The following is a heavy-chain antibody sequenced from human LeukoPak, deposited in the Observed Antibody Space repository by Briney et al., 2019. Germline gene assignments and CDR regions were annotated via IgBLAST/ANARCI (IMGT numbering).Heavy chain of an antibody. D-gene: IGHD3-22*01. Sequence: GGSLRLSCAASGFTFDDYAMHWVRQAPGKGLEWVSGISWNSGSIGYADSVKGRFTISRDNAKNSLYLQMNSLRAEDTAVYYCARESSYDSSGDAFDIWGQGTMVTVSS. V-gene: IGHV3-9*01. CDR2: ISWNSGSI. CDR1: GFTFDDYA. J-gene: IGHJ3*02. CDR3: ARESSYDSSGDAFDI.